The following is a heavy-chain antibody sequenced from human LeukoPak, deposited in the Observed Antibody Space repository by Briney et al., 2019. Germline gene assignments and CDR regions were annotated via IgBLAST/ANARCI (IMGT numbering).Heavy chain of an antibody. CDR3: ASLHDYSNYVFDY. V-gene: IGHV4-61*01. CDR2: IYYSGST. J-gene: IGHJ4*02. Sequence: SEALSLTCTVSGGSVSSGSYYWSWIRQPPGKGLEWIGYIYYSGSTNYNPSLKSRVTISVDTSENQFSLKLSSVTAADTAVYYCASLHDYSNYVFDYWGQGTLVTVSS. CDR1: GGSVSSGSYY. D-gene: IGHD4-11*01.